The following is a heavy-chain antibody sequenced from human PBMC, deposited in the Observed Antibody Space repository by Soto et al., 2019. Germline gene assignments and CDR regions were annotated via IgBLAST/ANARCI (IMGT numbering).Heavy chain of an antibody. Sequence: QVQLVESGGGVVQPGRSLRLSCAASGFAFSTYGMHWVRQAPGKGLEWVAVTTSDGARINYADSVKGRFTISRDNSRTTPYLQRSSLRIDDTAVFYGARRNPGREGEPPDYWGQGTLVTVSS. D-gene: IGHD3-16*01. CDR3: ARRNPGREGEPPDY. CDR1: GFAFSTYG. V-gene: IGHV3-30*03. J-gene: IGHJ4*02. CDR2: TTSDGARI.